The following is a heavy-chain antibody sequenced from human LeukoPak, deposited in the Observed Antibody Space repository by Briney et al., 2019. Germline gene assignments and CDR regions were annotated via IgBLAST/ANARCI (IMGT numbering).Heavy chain of an antibody. CDR2: ISDSGGSS. D-gene: IGHD6-19*01. Sequence: GGSLRLSCAASGFTFSSYAMSWVRQAPGKGLEWVSVISDSGGSSFYADSVKGRFTISRDNSKNTLYLQMNSLRGDDTAVYYCAKVGSSGPRGGLNSWGQGTLVTVSS. CDR3: AKVGSSGPRGGLNS. J-gene: IGHJ4*02. V-gene: IGHV3-23*01. CDR1: GFTFSSYA.